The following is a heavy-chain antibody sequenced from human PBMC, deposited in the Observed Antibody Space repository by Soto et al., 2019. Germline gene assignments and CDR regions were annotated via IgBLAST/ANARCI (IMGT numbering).Heavy chain of an antibody. Sequence: GGSLRLSCAASGFTFSSYAMSWVRQAPGKGLEWVSAISGSGGSTYYADSVKGRFTISRDNSKNTLYLQMNSLRAEDTAVYYCAKDPYCSGGSCYDTVDYWGQGTLVTVSS. D-gene: IGHD2-15*01. J-gene: IGHJ4*02. CDR2: ISGSGGST. V-gene: IGHV3-23*01. CDR1: GFTFSSYA. CDR3: AKDPYCSGGSCYDTVDY.